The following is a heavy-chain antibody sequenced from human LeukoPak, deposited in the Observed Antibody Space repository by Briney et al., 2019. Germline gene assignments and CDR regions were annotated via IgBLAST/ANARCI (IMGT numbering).Heavy chain of an antibody. CDR3: AKSALKYSSSWYYFDY. CDR2: ISYDGSNK. V-gene: IGHV3-30*18. Sequence: GGSLRLSCAASGFTFSSYGMHWVRQAPGKGLEWVAVISYDGSNKYYADSVKGRFTISRDNSKNTLYLQMNSLRAEDTALYYCAKSALKYSSSWYYFDYWGQGTLVTVSS. CDR1: GFTFSSYG. D-gene: IGHD6-13*01. J-gene: IGHJ4*02.